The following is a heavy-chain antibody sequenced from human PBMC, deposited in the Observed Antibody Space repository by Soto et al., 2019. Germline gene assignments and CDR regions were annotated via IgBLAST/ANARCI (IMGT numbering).Heavy chain of an antibody. CDR2: INPNSGGT. V-gene: IGHV1-2*02. D-gene: IGHD6-19*01. J-gene: IGHJ6*02. CDR1: GYTFTGYY. Sequence: ASVKVSCKASGYTFTGYYMHWVRQAPGQGPEWMGWINPNSGGTNYAQKFQGRVTMTRDTSISTAYMELSRLRSDDTAVYYCAREYSSGRILGETMDVWGQANKVTVSS. CDR3: AREYSSGRILGETMDV.